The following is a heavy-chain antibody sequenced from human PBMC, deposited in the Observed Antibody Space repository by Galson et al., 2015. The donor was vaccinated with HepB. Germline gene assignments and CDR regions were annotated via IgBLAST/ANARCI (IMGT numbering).Heavy chain of an antibody. CDR1: GGTFSSYA. J-gene: IGHJ3*02. V-gene: IGHV1-69*10. D-gene: IGHD1-26*01. Sequence: SVKVSCKASGGTFSSYAISWVRQAPGQGLEWMGGIIPIVDIANYAQKFQGRVTITADKSTSTAYMELSSLRSEDTAVYYCARDRLIVGATNDAFDIWGQGTMVTVSS. CDR2: IIPIVDIA. CDR3: ARDRLIVGATNDAFDI.